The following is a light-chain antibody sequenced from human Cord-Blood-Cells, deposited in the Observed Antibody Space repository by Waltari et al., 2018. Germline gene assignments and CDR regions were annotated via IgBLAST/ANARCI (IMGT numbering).Light chain of an antibody. J-gene: IGLJ1*01. CDR3: SSYTSSSTYV. V-gene: IGLV2-14*01. CDR1: SSDVGGYNY. Sequence: QSALTQPASVSGSPGQSITISCTGTSSDVGGYNYVSWYQQHPGKAPKLMIYDVSNRPSGVSNRFSGSKSGNTASLTISALQAEDEADYYCSSYTSSSTYVFG. CDR2: DVS.